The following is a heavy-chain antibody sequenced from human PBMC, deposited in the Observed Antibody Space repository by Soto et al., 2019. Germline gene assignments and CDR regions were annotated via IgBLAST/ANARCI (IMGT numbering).Heavy chain of an antibody. J-gene: IGHJ3*02. V-gene: IGHV4-59*01. D-gene: IGHD6-19*01. Sequence: QVQLRESGPGLVKPSETLSLTCTVSSGSIGTYFWSWIRQPPGKGLEWIGYIYYSGTTNYNPSLKSRVTIFLHTSKNHSSLRLSSVTAADPAVYYFPRSRAGTYDAFDIWGQGTVVTVSS. CDR3: PRSRAGTYDAFDI. CDR1: SGSIGTYF. CDR2: IYYSGTT.